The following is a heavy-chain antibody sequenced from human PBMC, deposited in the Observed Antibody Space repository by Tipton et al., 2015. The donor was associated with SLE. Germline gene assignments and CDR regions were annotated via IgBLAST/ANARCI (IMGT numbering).Heavy chain of an antibody. J-gene: IGHJ4*02. Sequence: GLVKPSETLSLTCTVSDGSISDYYWTWIRQPAGEGLEWIGRIYASGSTNYNPSLRSRVTISVDTSKNQFSLKLSSVTAADTAVYFCARQTMTMRVVTGELYYFDYWGRGVMVTVSS. CDR3: ARQTMTMRVVTGELYYFDY. CDR1: DGSISDYY. CDR2: IYASGST. V-gene: IGHV4-4*07. D-gene: IGHD3-22*01.